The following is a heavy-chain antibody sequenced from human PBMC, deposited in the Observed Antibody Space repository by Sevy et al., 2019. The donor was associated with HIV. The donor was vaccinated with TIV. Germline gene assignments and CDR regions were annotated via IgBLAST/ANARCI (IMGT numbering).Heavy chain of an antibody. V-gene: IGHV3-7*01. J-gene: IGHJ4*02. CDR1: GLTFSSYW. Sequence: LSLTCAASGLTFSSYWMSWVRQAPGKGLEWVATMKQDGSEKYYVDSVKGRFTISRDNAKHSLYLQMNSLRAEDTAVYYCVREGLGGFSYSLDCWGQGTLVTVSS. CDR3: VREGLGGFSYSLDC. CDR2: MKQDGSEK. D-gene: IGHD5-18*01.